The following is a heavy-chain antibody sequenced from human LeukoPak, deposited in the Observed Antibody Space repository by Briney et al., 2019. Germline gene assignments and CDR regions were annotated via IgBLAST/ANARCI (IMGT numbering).Heavy chain of an antibody. CDR2: INHSGST. J-gene: IGHJ4*02. CDR3: ARRTTVTIPFGY. Sequence: SETLSLTCTVSGDSISSSSFYWGWIRQPPGKGLEWIGEINHSGSTNYNPALKSRVTISVDKSKNQFSLKLSSVTAADTAVFYCARRTTVTIPFGYWGQGTLVTVSS. CDR1: GDSISSSSFY. V-gene: IGHV4-39*07. D-gene: IGHD4-11*01.